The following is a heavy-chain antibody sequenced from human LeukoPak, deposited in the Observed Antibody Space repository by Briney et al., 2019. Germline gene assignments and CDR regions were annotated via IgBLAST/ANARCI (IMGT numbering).Heavy chain of an antibody. Sequence: PSETLSLTCTVSGGSISSYYWSWIRQPPGKGLEWIGHIYYSGSTNYNPSLKSRVTISVDTSKNQFSLKLSSVTAADTAVYYCAREACSGGSCYSDYWGQGTLVTVSS. CDR1: GGSISSYY. CDR2: IYYSGST. V-gene: IGHV4-59*08. D-gene: IGHD2-15*01. J-gene: IGHJ4*02. CDR3: AREACSGGSCYSDY.